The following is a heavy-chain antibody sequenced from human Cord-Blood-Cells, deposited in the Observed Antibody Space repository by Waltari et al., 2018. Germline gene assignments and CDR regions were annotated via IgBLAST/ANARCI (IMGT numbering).Heavy chain of an antibody. CDR1: GYTLTELS. CDR2: FDPEDGKT. V-gene: IGHV1-24*01. J-gene: IGHJ4*02. Sequence: QVQLVQSGAEVKKPGASVKVSCKVSGYTLTELSMHWVRQAPGKGLEWMGGFDPEDGKTNNAQKFQGRVTMTEDTSTDTAYMELSSLRSEDTAVYYCAAEYCSGGSCEYYFDYWGQGTLVTVSS. CDR3: AAEYCSGGSCEYYFDY. D-gene: IGHD2-15*01.